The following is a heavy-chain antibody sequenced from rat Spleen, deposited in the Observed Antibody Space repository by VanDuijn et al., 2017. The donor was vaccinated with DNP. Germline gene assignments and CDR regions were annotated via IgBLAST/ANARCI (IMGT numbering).Heavy chain of an antibody. CDR1: GFTFSNSD. Sequence: EVQLVESGGGLVQPGRSLKLSCAASGFTFSNSDMAWVRQAPTKGLEWVASISTSGGITYYRDSVKGRFTISRDNAKSTLYLQMNSLRSEDMATYYCARWNSGHFDYWGQGVMVTVSS. CDR3: ARWNSGHFDY. CDR2: ISTSGGIT. J-gene: IGHJ2*01. D-gene: IGHD4-3*01. V-gene: IGHV5-25*01.